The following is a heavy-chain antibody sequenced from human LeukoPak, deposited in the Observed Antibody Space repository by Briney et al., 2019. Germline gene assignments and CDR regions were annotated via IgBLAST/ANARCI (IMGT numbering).Heavy chain of an antibody. CDR1: GYTFTGYY. CDR2: INPNSGGT. V-gene: IGHV1-2*02. D-gene: IGHD3-3*01. CDR3: ARVPLYYDLGEDV. Sequence: ASVKVSCKTSGYTFTGYYMHWVRQAPGQGLKWMGWINPNSGGTNYAQKFQGRVTMTRDTSISTAYMELSRLRSDDTAVYYCARVPLYYDLGEDVWGKGTTVTVSS. J-gene: IGHJ6*04.